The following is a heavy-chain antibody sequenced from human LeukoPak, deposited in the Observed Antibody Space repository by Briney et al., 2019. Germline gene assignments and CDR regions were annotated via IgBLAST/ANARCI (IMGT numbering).Heavy chain of an antibody. V-gene: IGHV1-69*13. D-gene: IGHD4-23*01. CDR3: ARDAGGGNSDYYYYYGMDV. CDR2: IIPIFGTA. CDR1: GGTFSSYA. Sequence: SVTVSCTASGGTFSSYAISWVRQAPGQGLEWMGGIIPIFGTANYAQKFQGRVTITADESTSTAYMELSSLRSEDTAVYYCARDAGGGNSDYYYYYGMDVWGQGTTVTVSS. J-gene: IGHJ6*02.